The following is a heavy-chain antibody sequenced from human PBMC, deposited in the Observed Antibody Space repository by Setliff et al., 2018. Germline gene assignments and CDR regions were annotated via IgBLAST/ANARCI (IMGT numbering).Heavy chain of an antibody. CDR3: AKDRVPDNKWDFDY. D-gene: IGHD2-8*01. J-gene: IGHJ4*02. V-gene: IGHV3-53*01. CDR2: IIQGGNT. CDR1: GLRFSDAW. Sequence: GGSLRLSCAVSGLRFSDAWVSWVRQAPGKGLEWAGRIIQGGNTYYGDSVKGRFTMSRDNSKNTVYLQMNSLRVEDTAIYFCAKDRVPDNKWDFDYWGQGILVTVSS.